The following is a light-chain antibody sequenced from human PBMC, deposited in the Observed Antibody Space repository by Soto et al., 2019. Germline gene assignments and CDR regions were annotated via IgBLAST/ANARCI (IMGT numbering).Light chain of an antibody. V-gene: IGKV3-20*01. Sequence: IVLTQSPGTLSLSPGERATLSCRASQSVSTSYLAWYQQKPGQAPRLLIYGASSRATGIPDRFSGSGSGTDFTLTISRLEPEDFAVYYCQQYDSSPYTFGQVTKLEIK. CDR3: QQYDSSPYT. J-gene: IGKJ2*01. CDR1: QSVSTSY. CDR2: GAS.